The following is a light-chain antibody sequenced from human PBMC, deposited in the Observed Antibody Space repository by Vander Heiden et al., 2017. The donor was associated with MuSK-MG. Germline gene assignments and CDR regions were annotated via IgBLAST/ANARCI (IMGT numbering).Light chain of an antibody. V-gene: IGLV3-21*04. J-gene: IGLJ2*01. CDR1: NIGSKS. CDR3: QVWDSSSDLVV. Sequence: SYVLTQPPSVSVAPGKTARITCGGTNIGSKSVHWYQQKPGQAPVLVIYYDSDRPSGIPERFSGSNSGTTATLTISRVEAGDEADYYCQVWDSSSDLVVFGGGTKLTVL. CDR2: YDS.